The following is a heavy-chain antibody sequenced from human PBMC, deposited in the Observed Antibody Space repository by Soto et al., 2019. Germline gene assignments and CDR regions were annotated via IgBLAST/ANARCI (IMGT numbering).Heavy chain of an antibody. CDR3: AADRPSYYDFWSGSYYYGMDV. CDR1: GFTFTSSA. Sequence: SVKVSCKASGFTFTSSAVQWVRQARGQRLEWIGWIVVGSGNTNYAQKFQERVTITRDMSTSTAYMELSSLRSEDTAVYYCAADRPSYYDFWSGSYYYGMDVWGQGTTVTVSS. D-gene: IGHD3-3*01. V-gene: IGHV1-58*01. J-gene: IGHJ6*02. CDR2: IVVGSGNT.